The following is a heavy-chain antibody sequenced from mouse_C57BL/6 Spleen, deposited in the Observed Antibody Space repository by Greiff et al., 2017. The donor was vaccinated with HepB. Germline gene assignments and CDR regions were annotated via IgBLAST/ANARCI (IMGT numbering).Heavy chain of an antibody. V-gene: IGHV14-2*01. D-gene: IGHD2-4*01. CDR1: GFNIKDYY. Sequence: EVQLQQSGAELVKPGASVKLSCTASGFNIKDYYMHWVKQRTEQGLEWIGRIDPEDGETKYAPKFQGKATITADTSSNTANLQLSSLTSEDTAVYYCAMYDYDSWFAYGGQGTLVTVSA. CDR2: IDPEDGET. J-gene: IGHJ3*01. CDR3: AMYDYDSWFAY.